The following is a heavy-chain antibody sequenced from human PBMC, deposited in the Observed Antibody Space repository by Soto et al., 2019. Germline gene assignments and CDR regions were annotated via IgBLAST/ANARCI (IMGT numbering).Heavy chain of an antibody. J-gene: IGHJ3*01. V-gene: IGHV4-34*01. CDR2: INHSGSS. CDR1: GGSFSGYY. D-gene: IGHD2-2*01. Sequence: QVQLQQWGAGLLKPSETLSLTCAVYGGSFSGYYWSWFGQSPGKGLEWIGEINHSGSSNYYPSLKSRVTLSVDTSKSQFSLKLSFVTAADTAVYYFARVNDIVVVPAAF. CDR3: ARVNDIVVVPAAF.